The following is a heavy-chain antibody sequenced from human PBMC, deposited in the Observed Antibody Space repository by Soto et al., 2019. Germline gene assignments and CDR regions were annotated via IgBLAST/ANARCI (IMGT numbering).Heavy chain of an antibody. D-gene: IGHD1-26*01. CDR2: ISASGDST. CDR3: AKGAWGGSPPPTIYYFYV. Sequence: EVQLLESGGGLVQPGESLRLSCAASGFSFTTYVMGWVRQAPGMGLEWVSGISASGDSTFYAESVEGRFTISRDNSKNTLLLKMNILRVDDTAIYHWAKGAWGGSPPPTIYYFYVWGQGTLVTVSS. J-gene: IGHJ4*02. CDR1: GFSFTTYV. V-gene: IGHV3-23*01.